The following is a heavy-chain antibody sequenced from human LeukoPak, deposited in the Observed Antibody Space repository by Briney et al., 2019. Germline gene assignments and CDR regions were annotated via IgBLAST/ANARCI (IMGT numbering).Heavy chain of an antibody. J-gene: IGHJ4*02. Sequence: PGRSLRLSCAASGFTFSGYGMHWVRQAPGKGLEWVAVISYDGSNKYYADSVKGRFTISRDNSKNTLYLQTNSLRAEDTAVYYCAKDLSPMVPFDYWGQGTLVTVSS. V-gene: IGHV3-30*18. CDR1: GFTFSGYG. CDR3: AKDLSPMVPFDY. D-gene: IGHD6-13*01. CDR2: ISYDGSNK.